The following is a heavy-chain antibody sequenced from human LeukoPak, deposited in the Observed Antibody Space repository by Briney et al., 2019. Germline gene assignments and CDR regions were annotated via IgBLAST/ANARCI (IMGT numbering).Heavy chain of an antibody. Sequence: GESLKISCKGSGYSFTSFWIGWVRQMPRKGLEWMGIIFPGDSDTRYSPSFQGQVTISADKSISTAYLQWSSLKASDTAMYYCARHRIAVAGSWGVESAFDIWGQGTMVTVSS. CDR3: ARHRIAVAGSWGVESAFDI. CDR2: IFPGDSDT. D-gene: IGHD6-19*01. J-gene: IGHJ3*02. CDR1: GYSFTSFW. V-gene: IGHV5-51*01.